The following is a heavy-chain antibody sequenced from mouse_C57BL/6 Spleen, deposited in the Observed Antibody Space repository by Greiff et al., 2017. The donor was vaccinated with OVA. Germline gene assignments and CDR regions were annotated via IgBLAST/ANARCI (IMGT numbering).Heavy chain of an antibody. D-gene: IGHD1-1*01. Sequence: QVQLKQSGPELVKPGASVKISCKASGYAFSSSWMNWVKQRPGKGLEWIGRIYPGDGDTNYNGKFKGKATLTANKSSSTANMQHSSLTSEASAVYDCARKINYDSSLDDWGQGTTLTVSS. CDR2: IYPGDGDT. V-gene: IGHV1-82*01. CDR1: GYAFSSSW. J-gene: IGHJ2*01. CDR3: ARKINYDSSLDD.